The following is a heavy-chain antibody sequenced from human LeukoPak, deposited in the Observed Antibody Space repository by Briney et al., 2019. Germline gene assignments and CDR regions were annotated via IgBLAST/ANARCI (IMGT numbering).Heavy chain of an antibody. Sequence: GGSLRLSCAASGFIFSRFWMSWVRQAPGKGLEWVANIKQDGSEKYYPDSGKGRFTVSRDNAKNSLYPQMNSPRAEDTAVYYCAREGGRDGYKIFDYWGQGTLVTVSS. CDR1: GFIFSRFW. V-gene: IGHV3-7*01. J-gene: IGHJ4*02. CDR3: AREGGRDGYKIFDY. CDR2: IKQDGSEK. D-gene: IGHD5-24*01.